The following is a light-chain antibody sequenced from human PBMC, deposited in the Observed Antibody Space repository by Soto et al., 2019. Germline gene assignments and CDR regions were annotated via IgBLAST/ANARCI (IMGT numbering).Light chain of an antibody. CDR1: SSDVGGYNY. CDR3: SSDTSSSLL. J-gene: IGLJ2*01. CDR2: DVS. V-gene: IGLV2-14*01. Sequence: QSALPQPASVSGSPGQSITISCTGTSSDVGGYNYVSWYQQHPGKAPKLMIYDVSNRPSGVSNRFSGSKSGNTASLTISGLQAEDEADYFCSSDTSSSLLFGGGTKLTVL.